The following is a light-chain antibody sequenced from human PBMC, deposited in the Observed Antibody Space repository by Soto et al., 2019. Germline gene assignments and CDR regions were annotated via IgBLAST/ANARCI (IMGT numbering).Light chain of an antibody. J-gene: IGLJ2*01. CDR3: IPDTSGGIVV. V-gene: IGLV2-14*01. Sequence: QSALTQPASVSGSPGQSLTISCTGTNSDVGAYNYVSWYQQHPGEPPKLVIYQVTNRPSGVSDRFSGSKSGGAASLTISGLQAEDEADYYCIPDTSGGIVVFGGGTKLTVL. CDR2: QVT. CDR1: NSDVGAYNY.